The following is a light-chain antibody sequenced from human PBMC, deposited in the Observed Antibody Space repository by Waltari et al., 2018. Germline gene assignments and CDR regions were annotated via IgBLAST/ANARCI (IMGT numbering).Light chain of an antibody. CDR3: QQYGTSPPYT. CDR2: GAS. V-gene: IGKV3-20*01. J-gene: IGKJ2*01. CDR1: QSVTSSY. Sequence: IVLTQSPGTLSLSPGERATLSCRASQSVTSSYLAWYQQQPGQAPRLLIYGASSRATGIPDRFSGSGSGTDFALTISRLEPEDFVVYYCQQYGTSPPYTFGQGTKLEIK.